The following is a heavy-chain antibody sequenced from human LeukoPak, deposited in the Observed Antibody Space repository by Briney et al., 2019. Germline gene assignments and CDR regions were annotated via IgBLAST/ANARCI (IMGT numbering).Heavy chain of an antibody. V-gene: IGHV3-30-3*01. CDR3: ARDERYSSSSFGVY. D-gene: IGHD6-6*01. CDR2: ISYDGSNK. J-gene: IGHJ4*02. Sequence: PGRSLRLSCAASGFTFRSYAMHWVRQTPGKGLEWVAVISYDGSNKYYADSVKGRFTISRDNSRNTLYLQMNSLRAEDTAVYYCARDERYSSSSFGVYWGQGTLVTVSS. CDR1: GFTFRSYA.